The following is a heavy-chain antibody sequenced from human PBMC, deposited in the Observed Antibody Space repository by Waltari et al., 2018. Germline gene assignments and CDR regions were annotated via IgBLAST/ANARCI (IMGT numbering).Heavy chain of an antibody. Sequence: VQLVQSGAEVKKPGSSVRVSCKSSGATFTGSAINWVRKAPGQGLEWLGGIIPIFGTANYAQKVQGRVTITADESTSTAYMELSSLRSEDTAVYYCARGSSGWYGGEDYGGQGTLVTVSS. CDR1: GATFTGSA. D-gene: IGHD6-19*01. V-gene: IGHV1-69*01. CDR3: ARGSSGWYGGEDY. CDR2: IIPIFGTA. J-gene: IGHJ4*02.